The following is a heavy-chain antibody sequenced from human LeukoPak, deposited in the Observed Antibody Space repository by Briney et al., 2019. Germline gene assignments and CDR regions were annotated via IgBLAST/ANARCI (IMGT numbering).Heavy chain of an antibody. D-gene: IGHD4-17*01. CDR2: IYYSGST. V-gene: IGHV4-59*01. Sequence: PSETLSLTCTVSGGSISSYYWSWIRQPPGKGLEWIGYIYYSGSTNYNPSLKSRVTISVDTSKNQFSLKLSSVTAADTAVYYCARTYGDYVLGYYGMDVWGQGTTVTVSS. CDR1: GGSISSYY. J-gene: IGHJ6*02. CDR3: ARTYGDYVLGYYGMDV.